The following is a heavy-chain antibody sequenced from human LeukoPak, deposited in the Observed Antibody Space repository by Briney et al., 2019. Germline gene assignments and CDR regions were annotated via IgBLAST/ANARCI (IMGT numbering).Heavy chain of an antibody. Sequence: GGSLRLSCAASGFTFTDYAMSWVRQAPEKGLEWISTISDNGGETYYADSVKGRFAISRDNSKNTLFLQMNSLRAEDSAVYYCARQLGYCSDGSCYFPYWGQGTLVTVSS. CDR1: GFTFTDYA. V-gene: IGHV3-23*01. CDR3: ARQLGYCSDGSCYFPY. J-gene: IGHJ4*02. D-gene: IGHD2-15*01. CDR2: ISDNGGET.